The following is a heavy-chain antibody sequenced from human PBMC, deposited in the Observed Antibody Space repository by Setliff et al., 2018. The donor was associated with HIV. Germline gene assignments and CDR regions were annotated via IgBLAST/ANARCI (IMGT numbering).Heavy chain of an antibody. V-gene: IGHV4-34*01. CDR2: INHSGST. D-gene: IGHD4-17*01. J-gene: IGHJ4*02. CDR3: ASHPLTVTTSDFDY. Sequence: SETLSLTCAVYGGSFSGYYWSWIRQPPGKGLEWIGEINHSGSTNYNPSLKSRVTISVDTSKNQFSLKLSSVTAADTAVYYCASHPLTVTTSDFDYWAQGTLVTVSS. CDR1: GGSFSGYY.